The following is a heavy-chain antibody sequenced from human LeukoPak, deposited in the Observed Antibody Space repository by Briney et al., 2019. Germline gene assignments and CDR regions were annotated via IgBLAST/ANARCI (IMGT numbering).Heavy chain of an antibody. CDR3: ARDRYYGSGSYVVY. D-gene: IGHD3-10*01. CDR2: ISAYNGNT. CDR1: GYTFTSYG. J-gene: IGHJ4*02. Sequence: ASVKVSCKASGYTFTSYGISWVGQAPGQGLEWMGWISAYNGNTDYAQKLQGRVTMTRDTSISTAYMELSRLRSDDTAVYYCARDRYYGSGSYVVYWGQGTLVTVSS. V-gene: IGHV1-18*01.